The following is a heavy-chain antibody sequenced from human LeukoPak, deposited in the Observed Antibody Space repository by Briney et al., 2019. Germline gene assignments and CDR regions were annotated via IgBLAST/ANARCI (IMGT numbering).Heavy chain of an antibody. Sequence: PGGSLRLSCAASGFTFSNAWMSWVRQAPGKGLEWVGRIKSKTDGGTTDYAAPVKGRFTISRDDSKNTLYLQMNSLKIEDTAVYYCATAKYGDFCLYWGQGTRVTVSS. CDR2: IKSKTDGGTT. CDR3: ATAKYGDFCLY. CDR1: GFTFSNAW. D-gene: IGHD4-17*01. V-gene: IGHV3-15*01. J-gene: IGHJ4*02.